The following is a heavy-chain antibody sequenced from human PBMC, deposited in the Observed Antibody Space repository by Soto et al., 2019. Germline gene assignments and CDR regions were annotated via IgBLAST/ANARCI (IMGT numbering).Heavy chain of an antibody. V-gene: IGHV5-10-1*01. J-gene: IGHJ6*02. Sequence: PVESLKISCKGSGYSFTSYWISWVRQMPGKGLEWMGRIDPSDSYTNYSPSFQGHVTISADKSISTAYLQWSSLKASDTAMYYCARHARYYYHAMDVWGQGTTVTVSS. CDR1: GYSFTSYW. D-gene: IGHD2-2*01. CDR3: ARHARYYYHAMDV. CDR2: IDPSDSYT.